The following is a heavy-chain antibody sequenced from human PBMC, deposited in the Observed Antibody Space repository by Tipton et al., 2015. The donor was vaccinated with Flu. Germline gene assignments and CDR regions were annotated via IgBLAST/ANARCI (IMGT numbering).Heavy chain of an antibody. V-gene: IGHV5-51*01. CDR2: IFPADSDT. D-gene: IGHD3-10*02. J-gene: IGHJ4*02. CDR3: VVGDYYVARHFDY. Sequence: QLVQSGAEVRKPGESLKISCKGSRHSFTDSWIGWVRQMPGKGLEWMGAIFPADSDTRYSPSFQGQVTISADKSITTAYLQWSSLKASDTAMYYCVVGDYYVARHFDYWGQGTLVTVSS. CDR1: RHSFTDSW.